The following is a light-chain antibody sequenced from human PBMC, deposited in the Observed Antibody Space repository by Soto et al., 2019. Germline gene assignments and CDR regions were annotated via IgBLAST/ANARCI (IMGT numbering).Light chain of an antibody. J-gene: IGLJ1*01. Sequence: QSVLTQPPSVSAAPGQKVTISCSGSSSNIGGNSVSWYQQLPGTAPKLLIYDDNKRPSGIPDRFSGSKSDTSDTLGITGFQTGDEADYYCGSWDSSLSAYVFGTGTKVTV. CDR3: GSWDSSLSAYV. CDR2: DDN. CDR1: SSNIGGNS. V-gene: IGLV1-51*01.